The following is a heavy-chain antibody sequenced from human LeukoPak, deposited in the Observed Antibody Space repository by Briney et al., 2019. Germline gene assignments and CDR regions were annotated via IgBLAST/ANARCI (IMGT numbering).Heavy chain of an antibody. CDR1: GFTFSSYG. V-gene: IGHV3-30*02. Sequence: GGSLRLSCAASGFTFSSYGMHWVRQAPGKGLEWVAFIRNDGSDKHYADSVKGRFTISRDNSKNTLYLQMNSLRAEDTAVYYCASLNYYYGSGSYLDYWGQGTLVTVSS. CDR2: IRNDGSDK. J-gene: IGHJ4*02. D-gene: IGHD3-10*01. CDR3: ASLNYYYGSGSYLDY.